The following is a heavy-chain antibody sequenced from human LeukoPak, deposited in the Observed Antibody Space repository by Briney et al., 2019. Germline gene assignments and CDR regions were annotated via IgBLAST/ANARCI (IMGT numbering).Heavy chain of an antibody. Sequence: PGGSLRLSCATSGFSFSSYAMSWVRQAPGKGLEWVSAMSSSDDGRYYAASVRGRFTISRDTSRSTLYLQMNSLRAEDTALYYCARVGSAWYGGWFDPWGQGTLVTVSS. D-gene: IGHD6-19*01. CDR2: MSSSDDGR. CDR3: ARVGSAWYGGWFDP. J-gene: IGHJ5*02. V-gene: IGHV3-23*01. CDR1: GFSFSSYA.